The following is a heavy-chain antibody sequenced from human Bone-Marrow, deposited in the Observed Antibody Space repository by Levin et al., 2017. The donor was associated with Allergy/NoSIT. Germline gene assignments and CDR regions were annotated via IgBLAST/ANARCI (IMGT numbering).Heavy chain of an antibody. CDR1: GGSIGNYY. CDR2: IYYSGNT. Sequence: SETLSLTCTVSGGSIGNYYWSWIRQPPGKGLEWIGYIYYSGNTDYNPSLKSRVTMSVDTAKKQFSLKLSSVTAADTAVYYCARRGVYNWYFDLWGRGTLVTVSS. J-gene: IGHJ2*01. D-gene: IGHD2-8*01. V-gene: IGHV4-59*01. CDR3: ARRGVYNWYFDL.